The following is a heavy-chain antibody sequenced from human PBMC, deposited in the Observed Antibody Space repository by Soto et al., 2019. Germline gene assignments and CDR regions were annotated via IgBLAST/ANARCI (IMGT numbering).Heavy chain of an antibody. CDR2: IPQDGVDG. CDR3: ARDHLILPAHDFFYGSDV. D-gene: IGHD2-21*02. Sequence: DVKLVESGGGMVQPGDSLRLSCEVSGFIFSMYSMSWVRQTPGKGLEWVAKIPQDGVDGHYADAVKGRFTISRDNGKNSLYLQMNNLRAEETAVYYCARDHLILPAHDFFYGSDVWGRGATVTVSS. V-gene: IGHV3-7*03. J-gene: IGHJ6*02. CDR1: GFIFSMYS.